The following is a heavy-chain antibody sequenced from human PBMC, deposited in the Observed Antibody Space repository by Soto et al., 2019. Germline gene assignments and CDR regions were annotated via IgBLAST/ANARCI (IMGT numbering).Heavy chain of an antibody. V-gene: IGHV3-30-3*01. D-gene: IGHD5-12*01. Sequence: PGGSLRVSRGVSGCTFTHYAIHWVRQAKSKGLEWVAVISYDGSNIYYAGSVKGRFTNSRDNSKNTLFLQMNSLRVEDTAVYYCAGPSDISITDLDYWGQGTLVTVSS. CDR3: AGPSDISITDLDY. J-gene: IGHJ4*02. CDR1: GCTFTHYA. CDR2: ISYDGSNI.